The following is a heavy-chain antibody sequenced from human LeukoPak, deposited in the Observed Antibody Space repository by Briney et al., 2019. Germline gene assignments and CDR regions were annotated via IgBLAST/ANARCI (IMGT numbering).Heavy chain of an antibody. CDR1: GYTFTGYY. Sequence: ASVKVSCNASGYTFTGYYMHWVRQAPGQGLEWMGWINPNSGGTNYAQKFQGRVTMTRDTSISTAYMELSRLRSDDTAVYYCASLGNPYSSGWTIDYWGQGTLVTVSS. J-gene: IGHJ4*02. D-gene: IGHD6-19*01. CDR3: ASLGNPYSSGWTIDY. V-gene: IGHV1-2*02. CDR2: INPNSGGT.